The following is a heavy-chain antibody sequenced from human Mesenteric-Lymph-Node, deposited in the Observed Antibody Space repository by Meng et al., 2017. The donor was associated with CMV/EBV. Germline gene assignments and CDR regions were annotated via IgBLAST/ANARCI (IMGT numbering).Heavy chain of an antibody. Sequence: CAVYGGSFSGYYWSWIRQPPGKGLEWIGEINHSGSTNYNPSLKSRVTISVDTSKNQFSLKLSSVTAADTAVYYCARSVQLWALPLGYWGQGTLVTVSS. CDR2: INHSGST. CDR3: ARSVQLWALPLGY. D-gene: IGHD5-18*01. CDR1: GGSFSGYY. V-gene: IGHV4-34*01. J-gene: IGHJ4*02.